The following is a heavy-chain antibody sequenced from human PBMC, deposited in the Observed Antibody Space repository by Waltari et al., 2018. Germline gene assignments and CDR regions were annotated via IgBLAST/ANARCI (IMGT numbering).Heavy chain of an antibody. Sequence: QLQLQESGPGLVKPSETLSLTCTVTGGPIGSTSHYLGWIRQPPGKGLEWIGHFSYNGNTSYNPFRKRRLTIAVDKSKNQLSLAVTSLTAADRAVYYCVRGSGRGVDSRAQGLLVTVSS. V-gene: IGHV4-39*02. J-gene: IGHJ5*01. CDR2: FSYNGNT. CDR3: VRGSGRGVDS. CDR1: GGPIGSTSHY. D-gene: IGHD4-17*01.